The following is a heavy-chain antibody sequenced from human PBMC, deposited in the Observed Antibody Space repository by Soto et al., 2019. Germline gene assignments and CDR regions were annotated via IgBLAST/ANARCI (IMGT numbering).Heavy chain of an antibody. CDR1: GYAFTGDY. CDR3: AREDTAMVTAGDF. J-gene: IGHJ4*02. CDR2: INPNSGGT. Sequence: ASALVPSRTAGYAFTGDYMHWWRQAAGQGLEWMGWINPNSGGTNYAQKFQGRVTMTRDTSISTAYMELSRLRSDDTAVYYCAREDTAMVTAGDFWGRGTRV. D-gene: IGHD5-18*01. V-gene: IGHV1-2*02.